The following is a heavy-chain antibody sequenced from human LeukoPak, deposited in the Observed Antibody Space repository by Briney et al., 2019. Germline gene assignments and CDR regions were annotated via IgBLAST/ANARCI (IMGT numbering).Heavy chain of an antibody. Sequence: PGGSLRLSCAASGFTFSSYSMNWVRQAPGKGLEWVSSISSSSSYIYYADSVKGRFTISRDNAQNSLYLQMNSLRAEDTAVYYCARDYDIVVVEAWFDPWGQGTLVTVSS. V-gene: IGHV3-21*01. CDR2: ISSSSSYI. CDR1: GFTFSSYS. J-gene: IGHJ5*02. D-gene: IGHD2-15*01. CDR3: ARDYDIVVVEAWFDP.